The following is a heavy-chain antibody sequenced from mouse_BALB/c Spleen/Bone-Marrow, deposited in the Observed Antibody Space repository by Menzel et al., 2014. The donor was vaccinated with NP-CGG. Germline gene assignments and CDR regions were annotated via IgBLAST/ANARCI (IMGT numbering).Heavy chain of an antibody. CDR1: GFAFSSYD. D-gene: IGHD1-1*01. J-gene: IGHJ3*01. V-gene: IGHV5-12-1*01. CDR2: ISSGGGST. Sequence: KLVESGGGLVKPGGSLKLSCAASGFAFSSYDMSWVRQTPEKRLEWVAYISSGGGSTYYPDTVKGRFTISRDNAKNALYLQMSSLKSEDTAMYYCARQSRAWFAYWGQGTLVTVSA. CDR3: ARQSRAWFAY.